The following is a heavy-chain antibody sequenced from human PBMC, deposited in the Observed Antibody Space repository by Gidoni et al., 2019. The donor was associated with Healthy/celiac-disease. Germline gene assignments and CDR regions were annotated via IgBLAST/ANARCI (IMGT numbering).Heavy chain of an antibody. D-gene: IGHD2-2*01. V-gene: IGHV3-15*01. J-gene: IGHJ6*02. CDR3: TTPLSCSSTSCYSVYYYYGMDV. Sequence: EVQLVESGGGLVKPGGSLRISCAASGFTFSNAWLRWVRQAPGKGLEWVGRIKSKTDGGTTDYAAPVKGRFTISRDDSKNTLYLQMNSLKTEDTAVYYCTTPLSCSSTSCYSVYYYYGMDVWGQGTTVTVSS. CDR1: GFTFSNAW. CDR2: IKSKTDGGTT.